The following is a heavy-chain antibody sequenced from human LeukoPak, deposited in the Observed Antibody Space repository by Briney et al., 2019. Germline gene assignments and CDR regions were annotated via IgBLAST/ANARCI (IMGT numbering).Heavy chain of an antibody. V-gene: IGHV4-59*01. CDR2: IYYSGNT. CDR3: ARDTRDAFDI. CDR1: GGSISSYY. J-gene: IGHJ3*02. Sequence: SETLSLTCTVSGGSISSYYWSWIRQPPGKGLEWIGYIYYSGNTNYNPSLKSRVTISVDTSKNQFSLKLRFVTAADTAVYYCARDTRDAFDIWGQGTMVTVSS.